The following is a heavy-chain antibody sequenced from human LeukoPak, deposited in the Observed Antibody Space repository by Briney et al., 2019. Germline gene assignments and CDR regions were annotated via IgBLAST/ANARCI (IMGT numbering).Heavy chain of an antibody. V-gene: IGHV3-21*01. Sequence: PGGSLRLSWAASGFTFSRYSVNWVRHAPRKGLEWVASIISSSSYIYYADSVQGRFTISRDNAKNSLYLQMNSLRAADTAVYYCATVERHYGMDVWGQGTTVTVSS. CDR1: GFTFSRYS. CDR3: ATVERHYGMDV. J-gene: IGHJ6*02. D-gene: IGHD1-1*01. CDR2: IISSSSYI.